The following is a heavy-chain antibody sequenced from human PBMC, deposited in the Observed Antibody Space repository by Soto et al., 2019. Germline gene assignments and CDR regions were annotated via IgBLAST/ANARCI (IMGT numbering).Heavy chain of an antibody. D-gene: IGHD2-15*01. J-gene: IGHJ6*02. V-gene: IGHV1-18*01. Sequence: GASVKVSCKASGYTFTSSGISWLRQAPGQGLEWMGWISTYNGDTNDAPKFQDRVTMTIDRSTSTAYMELRSLRSDDAAVYYCARAWAAPYHYYGMDVWGQGTRVTVSS. CDR2: ISTYNGDT. CDR1: GYTFTSSG. CDR3: ARAWAAPYHYYGMDV.